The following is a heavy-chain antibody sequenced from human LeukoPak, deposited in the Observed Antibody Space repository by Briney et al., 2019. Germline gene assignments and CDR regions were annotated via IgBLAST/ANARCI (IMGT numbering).Heavy chain of an antibody. CDR2: IYYSGST. Sequence: SQTLSLTCTVSGGSISRGGYYWSWIRQHPGKGLEWIGYIYYSGSTYYNPSLKSRVTISVDTSKNQFSLKLSSVTAADTAVYYCARVGYYDSSGYDPGAFDIWGQGTMVTVSS. CDR1: GGSISRGGYY. CDR3: ARVGYYDSSGYDPGAFDI. J-gene: IGHJ3*02. V-gene: IGHV4-31*03. D-gene: IGHD3-22*01.